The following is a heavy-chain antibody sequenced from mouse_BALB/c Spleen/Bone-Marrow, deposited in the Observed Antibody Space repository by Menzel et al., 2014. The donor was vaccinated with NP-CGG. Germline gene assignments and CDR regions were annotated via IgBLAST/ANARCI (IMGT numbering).Heavy chain of an antibody. CDR2: ISYSGTT. D-gene: IGHD1-1*01. CDR3: ASYYFGTIYYYAKAN. V-gene: IGHV3-2*02. CDR1: GYSITSDYA. Sequence: EVKLVESGPGLVKPSQSLSLTCTVTGYSITSDYAWNWIRQFPGNKLEWMGYISYSGTTNYNPSLKSRISITRDTSKNQFFLQLSSVTTEDTATYYCASYYFGTIYYYAKANWGQGTSVTVTS. J-gene: IGHJ4*01.